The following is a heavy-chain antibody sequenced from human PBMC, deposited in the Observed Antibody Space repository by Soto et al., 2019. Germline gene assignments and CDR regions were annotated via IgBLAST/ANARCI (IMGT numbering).Heavy chain of an antibody. CDR2: ISGSGGST. CDR3: AKSSSTQQYYYYYYYMDV. V-gene: IGHV3-23*01. J-gene: IGHJ6*03. CDR1: GFTFSSYA. D-gene: IGHD2-2*01. Sequence: GGSLRLSCAASGFTFSSYAMSWVRQAPGKGLEWVSAISGSGGSTYYADSVKGRFTISRDNSKNTLYLQMNSLRAEDTAVYYCAKSSSTQQYYYYYYYMDVWGKGTTVTVSS.